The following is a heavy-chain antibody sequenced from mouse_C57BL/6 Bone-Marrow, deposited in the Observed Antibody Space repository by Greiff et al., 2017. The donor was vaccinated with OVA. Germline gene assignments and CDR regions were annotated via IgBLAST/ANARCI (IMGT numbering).Heavy chain of an antibody. J-gene: IGHJ2*01. Sequence: EVKLQESGPVLVKPGASVKMSCKASGYTFTDYYMNWVKQSHGKSLEWIGVINPYNGGTIYNQKFKGKATLTVDKSSSTAYMELNSLTSEDSAVYYCARGDYYGSSPFGYWGQGTTLTVSS. D-gene: IGHD1-1*01. V-gene: IGHV1-19*01. CDR2: INPYNGGT. CDR3: ARGDYYGSSPFGY. CDR1: GYTFTDYY.